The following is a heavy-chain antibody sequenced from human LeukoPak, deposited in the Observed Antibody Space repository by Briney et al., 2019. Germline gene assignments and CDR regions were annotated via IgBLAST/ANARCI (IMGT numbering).Heavy chain of an antibody. J-gene: IGHJ4*02. Sequence: GASLRLSCAASGFTFSNYAMSWARQAPGRGLEWASTISGGGDSIYYADSVKGRFTISRDNSKKTLYLQMKSLRVKNAAVYYWAKEGPQFAYWGRGTLVTVPS. V-gene: IGHV3-23*01. CDR1: GFTFSNYA. CDR2: ISGGGDSI. CDR3: AKEGPQFAY.